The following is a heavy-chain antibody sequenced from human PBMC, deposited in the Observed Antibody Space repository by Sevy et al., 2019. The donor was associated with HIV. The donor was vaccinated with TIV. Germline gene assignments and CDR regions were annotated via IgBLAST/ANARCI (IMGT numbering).Heavy chain of an antibody. D-gene: IGHD3-22*01. V-gene: IGHV3-21*01. CDR3: ARSYYDASGYSTFDY. Sequence: GGSLTLSCAASGFTFSSHSMSWVRHAPGKGLEWVSSLSSSSTYIFHADSVKGRFTISRDNAKNSLYLQMNSLRAEDTAVYYCARSYYDASGYSTFDYWGQGTLVTVSS. CDR2: LSSSSTYI. J-gene: IGHJ4*02. CDR1: GFTFSSHS.